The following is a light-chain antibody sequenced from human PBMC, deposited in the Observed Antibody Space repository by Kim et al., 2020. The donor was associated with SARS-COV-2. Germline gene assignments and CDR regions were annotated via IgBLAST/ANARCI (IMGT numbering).Light chain of an antibody. Sequence: EIVMTQSPATLSVSPGERATLSCRASQSVSNNLAWYQQKPGQAPRLLIYGASTRATGIPARFSGSGSGTEFTLTISSLQSEDFAVYYCQHYNNWPPVAFGGGTKVDIK. CDR1: QSVSNN. V-gene: IGKV3-15*01. J-gene: IGKJ4*01. CDR2: GAS. CDR3: QHYNNWPPVA.